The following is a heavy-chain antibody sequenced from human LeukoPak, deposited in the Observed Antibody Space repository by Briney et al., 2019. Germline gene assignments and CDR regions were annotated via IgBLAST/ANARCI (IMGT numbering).Heavy chain of an antibody. D-gene: IGHD4-11*01. J-gene: IGHJ4*02. CDR3: TNTNYENFDY. CDR2: TYFSGST. CDR1: GGSFSGYY. Sequence: PSETLSLTCAVYGGSFSGYYWSRIRQPPGKGLEWIWYTYFSGSTNYNPSLKSRVTISIDASKSQFSLKLSSVTAADTAVYYCTNTNYENFDYWGQGTLVTVSS. V-gene: IGHV4-59*08.